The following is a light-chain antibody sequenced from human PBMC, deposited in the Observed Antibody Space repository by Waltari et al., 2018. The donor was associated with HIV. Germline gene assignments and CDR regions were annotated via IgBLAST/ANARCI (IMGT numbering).Light chain of an antibody. CDR1: NSNIGSTYD. Sequence: QSVLTQPPSVSGAPGQRVTISCTGSNSNIGSTYDVHWYQLLPGKAPKLLIYANNNRPSGVPDRFSGSKSGASASLASTGLQAEDEADYSCQSYDSRLSAWVFGGGTKVTVL. V-gene: IGLV1-40*01. CDR3: QSYDSRLSAWV. CDR2: ANN. J-gene: IGLJ3*02.